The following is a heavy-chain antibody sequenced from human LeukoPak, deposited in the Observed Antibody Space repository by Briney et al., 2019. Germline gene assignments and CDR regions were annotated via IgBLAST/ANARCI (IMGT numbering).Heavy chain of an antibody. CDR1: GFTVSSNY. J-gene: IGHJ3*02. D-gene: IGHD5-18*01. Sequence: PGGSLRLSCAASGFTVSSNYMSWVRQAPGKGLEWVSVIYSGGSTYYADSVKGRFTISRDNSKNTLYLQMNSLRAEDTAVYYCASGYSYGHDAFDIWGQGTMVTVSS. CDR3: ASGYSYGHDAFDI. CDR2: IYSGGST. V-gene: IGHV3-66*01.